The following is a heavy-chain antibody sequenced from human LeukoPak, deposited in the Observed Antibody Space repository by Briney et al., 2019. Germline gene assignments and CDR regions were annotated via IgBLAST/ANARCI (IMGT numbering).Heavy chain of an antibody. Sequence: ASVKVSCEVSGYTLTELSMHWVRQAPGKGLEWMGGFDPEDGETIYAQKFQGRVTMTEDTSTDTAYMELSSLGSEDTAVYYCATDGGNSEGAFDYWGQGTLVTVSS. CDR3: ATDGGNSEGAFDY. D-gene: IGHD4-23*01. V-gene: IGHV1-24*01. J-gene: IGHJ4*02. CDR1: GYTLTELS. CDR2: FDPEDGET.